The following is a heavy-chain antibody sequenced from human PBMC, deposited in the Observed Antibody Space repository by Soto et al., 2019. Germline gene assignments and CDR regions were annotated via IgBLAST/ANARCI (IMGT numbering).Heavy chain of an antibody. V-gene: IGHV4-39*01. Sequence: QLQLQESGPGLVEPSETLSLTSTVSGRSTTSSSYYWGWIRQPPGKGLEWIGSLYYYSGTTYYNQSLKNRVTIRAHTSKNKLSQKLASVTDADAAVYYGGHAYRGLFGVGNYWGQGTLVTVSS. CDR3: GHAYRGLFGVGNY. D-gene: IGHD3-10*02. CDR1: GRSTTSSSYY. J-gene: IGHJ4*02. CDR2: LYYYSGTT.